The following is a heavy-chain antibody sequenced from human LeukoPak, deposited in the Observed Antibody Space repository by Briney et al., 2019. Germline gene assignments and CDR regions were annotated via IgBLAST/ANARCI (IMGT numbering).Heavy chain of an antibody. D-gene: IGHD3-10*01. CDR3: ARGGDEDVTNFDY. V-gene: IGHV7-4-1*02. CDR1: GYMFTSYV. J-gene: IGHJ4*02. CDR2: ISTSTGHP. Sequence: GASVKVSCKSSGYMFTSYVMNWVRQAPGQGLEWMGWISTSTGHPRYAQGFTGRFVFSLDTSVSTSFPQISGLKAEDTAVYYCARGGDEDVTNFDYWGQGTLVTVSS.